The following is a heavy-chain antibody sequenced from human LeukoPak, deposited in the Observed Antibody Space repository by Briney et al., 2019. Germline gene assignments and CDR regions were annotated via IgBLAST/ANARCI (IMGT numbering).Heavy chain of an antibody. Sequence: GRSLRLSCAASGFTFSDYNMHWVRQAPGKGLDWVALMSPDGNKKYYADSVKGRFTISRDNSKNTVDLQLYSLRAEDTAVYYCARDLIGRYTFDYCGQGTLVTVSS. J-gene: IGHJ4*02. CDR1: GFTFSDYN. CDR3: ARDLIGRYTFDY. CDR2: MSPDGNKK. D-gene: IGHD3-10*01. V-gene: IGHV3-30-3*01.